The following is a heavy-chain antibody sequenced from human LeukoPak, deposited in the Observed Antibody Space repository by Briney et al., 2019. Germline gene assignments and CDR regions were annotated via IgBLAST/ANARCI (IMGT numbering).Heavy chain of an antibody. CDR2: MNPNSLNT. V-gene: IGHV1-8*01. CDR3: ARAQDGGLDY. Sequence: ASVKVSCKASGYTFTSYDINWVRQATGQGHEWMGWMNPNMGWMNPNSLNTPYAQKFQGRVTMTRNTSISTAYMELSSLRSEDTAVYYCARAQDGGLDYWGQGTLVTVSS. CDR1: GYTFTSYD. J-gene: IGHJ4*02.